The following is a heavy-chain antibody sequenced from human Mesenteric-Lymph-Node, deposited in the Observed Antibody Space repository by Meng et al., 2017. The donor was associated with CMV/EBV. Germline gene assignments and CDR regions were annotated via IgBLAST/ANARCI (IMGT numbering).Heavy chain of an antibody. CDR3: AREVPQLGTFDY. CDR1: GGSISSSNW. Sequence: AVSGGSISSSNWWRWVRQPPGKGLEWIGGIYHSGSTNYNPSLKSRVTISVDKSKNQFSLKLSSLTAADTAVYYCAREVPQLGTFDYWGQGTLVTVSS. CDR2: IYHSGST. D-gene: IGHD7-27*01. J-gene: IGHJ4*02. V-gene: IGHV4-4*02.